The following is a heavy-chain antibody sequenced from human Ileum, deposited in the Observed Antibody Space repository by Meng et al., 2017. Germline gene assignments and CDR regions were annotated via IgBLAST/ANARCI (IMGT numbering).Heavy chain of an antibody. V-gene: IGHV4-61*08. CDR3: ARDHWGSLDY. CDR1: GGSVSSSGYQ. CDR2: AST. J-gene: IGHJ4*02. D-gene: IGHD7-27*01. Sequence: QGVGPGLVRPSETLSLICAVSGGSVSSSGYQWGWIRQPPGKGLEWIGYASTNYNPSLKSRVTISVDTSKNQFSLKLTSVTAADTAVYYCARDHWGSLDYWGQGVLVTVSS.